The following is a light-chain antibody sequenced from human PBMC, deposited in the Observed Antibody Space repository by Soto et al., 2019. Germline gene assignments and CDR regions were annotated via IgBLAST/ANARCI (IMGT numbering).Light chain of an antibody. CDR3: VLYMGSGIWV. Sequence: QTVVTQEPSFSVSPGTTVTLTCGLSSGSVSTSYYPSWYQQTPGQAPLTLIYSTNTRSSGVPDRFSGSILGNKAALTITGAQADDESDYYCVLYMGSGIWVFGGGTKVTVL. V-gene: IGLV8-61*01. J-gene: IGLJ3*02. CDR2: STN. CDR1: SGSVSTSYY.